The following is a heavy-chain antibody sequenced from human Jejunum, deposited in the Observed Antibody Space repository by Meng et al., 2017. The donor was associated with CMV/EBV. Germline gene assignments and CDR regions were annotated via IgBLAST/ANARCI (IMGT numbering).Heavy chain of an antibody. J-gene: IGHJ4*02. V-gene: IGHV3-73*01. CDR2: IGGKAHSYAT. D-gene: IGHD4-11*01. Sequence: FTFSGSAVHWVRQASGKGLEWVGRIGGKAHSYATAYAASVKGRFTISRDDSKNTAYLQMNRLNTEDTAVYYCTRADSSNYGSLFDYWGQGTLVTVSS. CDR3: TRADSSNYGSLFDY. CDR1: FTFSGSA.